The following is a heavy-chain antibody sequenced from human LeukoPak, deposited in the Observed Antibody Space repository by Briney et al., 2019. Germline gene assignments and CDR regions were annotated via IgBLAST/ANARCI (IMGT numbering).Heavy chain of an antibody. Sequence: SVKVSCKASGGTFSSYAISWVRQAPGQGLEWMGGIIPIFGTANYAQKFQGRVTITTDESTSTAYMELSSLRSEDTAVYYCARDRRDGYNTLDYWGQGTLVTVSS. V-gene: IGHV1-69*05. CDR1: GGTFSSYA. D-gene: IGHD5-24*01. CDR2: IIPIFGTA. CDR3: ARDRRDGYNTLDY. J-gene: IGHJ4*02.